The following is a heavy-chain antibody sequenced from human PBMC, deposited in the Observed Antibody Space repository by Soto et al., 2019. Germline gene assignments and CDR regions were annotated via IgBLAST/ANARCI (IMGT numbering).Heavy chain of an antibody. Sequence: PGGSLRLSCAASGFTFSSYWMHWVRQAPGKGLEWVSRIKSDGSGTTYADSVKGRLTISRDNAKNTLYLQMNSLRDEDTAVYYCARDITTMGLWGQGTLVTVSS. CDR2: IKSDGSGT. CDR1: GFTFSSYW. CDR3: ARDITTMGL. D-gene: IGHD3-10*01. J-gene: IGHJ4*02. V-gene: IGHV3-74*01.